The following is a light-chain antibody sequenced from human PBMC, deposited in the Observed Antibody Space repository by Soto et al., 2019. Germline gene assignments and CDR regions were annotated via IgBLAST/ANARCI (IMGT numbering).Light chain of an antibody. CDR1: QSISSW. CDR3: QQYNSYPS. CDR2: KAS. Sequence: DIQMTQSPSTLSASVGDRVTITCRASQSISSWLARYQQKPGKAPKLLIYKASSLESGVPSRFSGSGSGTEFTLTISRLQPDDFATYFCQQYNSYPSFGGGTKVEIK. J-gene: IGKJ4*01. V-gene: IGKV1-5*03.